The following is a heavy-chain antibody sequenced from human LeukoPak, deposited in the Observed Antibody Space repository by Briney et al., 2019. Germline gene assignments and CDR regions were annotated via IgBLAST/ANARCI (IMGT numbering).Heavy chain of an antibody. CDR2: IKQDGSEK. CDR3: AREGGSSGWYAHDFDI. D-gene: IGHD6-19*01. CDR1: GFTFSSYW. Sequence: GGSLRLPCAASGFTFSSYWMSCVRQAPGKGLEWVANIKQDGSEKHYVDSVKGRFTISRDNAENSLYLQMNSLRVEDTALYYCAREGGSSGWYAHDFDIWGHGTMVTVSS. V-gene: IGHV3-7*01. J-gene: IGHJ3*02.